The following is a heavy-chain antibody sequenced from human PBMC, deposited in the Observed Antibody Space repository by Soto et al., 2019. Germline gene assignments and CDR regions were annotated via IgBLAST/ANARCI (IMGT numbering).Heavy chain of an antibody. CDR3: ARGGRGYYDSSGYYGRFDAFDI. Sequence: QVQLVQSGAEVKKPGASVKVSCKASGYTFTSYYMHWVRQAPGQGLEWMGIINPSGGSTSYAQKCQGRVTMTRDTSTSTVYMELSSLRSEDTAVYYCARGGRGYYDSSGYYGRFDAFDIWGQGTMVTVSS. V-gene: IGHV1-46*01. D-gene: IGHD3-22*01. CDR2: INPSGGST. CDR1: GYTFTSYY. J-gene: IGHJ3*02.